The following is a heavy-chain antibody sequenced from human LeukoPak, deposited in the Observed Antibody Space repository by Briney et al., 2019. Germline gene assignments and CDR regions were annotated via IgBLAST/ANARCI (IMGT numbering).Heavy chain of an antibody. J-gene: IGHJ4*02. Sequence: KPSETLSLTCTVSGGSISSYYWSWIRQSPRKGLEWIGYVYYSGSTNYNPSLKSRVTISVDTSKNQFSLKLSSVTAADTAVYYCARVYYDFWSGYPTGGSFDYWGQGTLVTVSS. CDR2: VYYSGST. V-gene: IGHV4-59*01. D-gene: IGHD3-3*01. CDR1: GGSISSYY. CDR3: ARVYYDFWSGYPTGGSFDY.